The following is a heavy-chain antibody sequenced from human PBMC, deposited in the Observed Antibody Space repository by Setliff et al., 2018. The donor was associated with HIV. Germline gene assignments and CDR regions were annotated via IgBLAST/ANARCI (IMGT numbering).Heavy chain of an antibody. J-gene: IGHJ6*04. Sequence: ASVKVSCKASGYTFTDYYIHWVRQAPGQRLEWMGWINAGNGNTKYSQKFRGRVTITTDTSADTAYMELSSLRFEDTAVYYCARDGGPGSGWGDYSYYYSMDVWGKGTTVTVSS. D-gene: IGHD6-19*01. CDR3: ARDGGPGSGWGDYSYYYSMDV. CDR1: GYTFTDYY. CDR2: INAGNGNT. V-gene: IGHV1-3*01.